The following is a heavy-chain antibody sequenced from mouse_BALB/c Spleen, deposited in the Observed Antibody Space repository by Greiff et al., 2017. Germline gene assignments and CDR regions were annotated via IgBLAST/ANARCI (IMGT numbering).Heavy chain of an antibody. D-gene: IGHD1-1*02. CDR2: IWRGGST. V-gene: IGHV2-5-1*01. CDR3: AGWGDPFYAMDY. Sequence: QVHVKQSGPSLVQPSQSLSITCTVSGFSLTSYGVHWVRQSPGKGLEWLGVIWRGGSTDYNAAFMSRLSITKDNSKSQVFFKMNSLQADDTAIYYCAGWGDPFYAMDYWGQGTSVTVSS. J-gene: IGHJ4*01. CDR1: GFSLTSYG.